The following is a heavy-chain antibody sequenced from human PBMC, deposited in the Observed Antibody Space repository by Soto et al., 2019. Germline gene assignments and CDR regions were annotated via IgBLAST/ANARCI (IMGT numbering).Heavy chain of an antibody. J-gene: IGHJ6*02. V-gene: IGHV1-2*02. D-gene: IGHD2-2*02. Sequence: ASVKVSCKASGYTFTGYYMHWVRQAPGQGLEWMGWINPNSGGTNYAQKFQGRVTMTRDTSISTAYMELSRLRSDDTAVYYCARGLGYCSSTSCYSYGMDVWGQGTTGTVS. CDR2: INPNSGGT. CDR3: ARGLGYCSSTSCYSYGMDV. CDR1: GYTFTGYY.